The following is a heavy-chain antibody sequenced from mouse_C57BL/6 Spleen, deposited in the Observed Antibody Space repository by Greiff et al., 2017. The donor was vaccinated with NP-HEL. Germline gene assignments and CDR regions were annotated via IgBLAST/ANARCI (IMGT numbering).Heavy chain of an antibody. CDR1: GFNIKDDY. CDR2: IDPENGDT. D-gene: IGHD2-1*01. Sequence: EVQLQQSGAELVRPGASVKLSCTASGFNIKDDYMHWVKQRPEQGLEWIGWIDPENGDTEYASKFQGKATITADTSSNTAYLQLSSLTSEDTAVYYCTKGYYGKMDYWGQGTSVTVSS. J-gene: IGHJ4*01. V-gene: IGHV14-4*01. CDR3: TKGYYGKMDY.